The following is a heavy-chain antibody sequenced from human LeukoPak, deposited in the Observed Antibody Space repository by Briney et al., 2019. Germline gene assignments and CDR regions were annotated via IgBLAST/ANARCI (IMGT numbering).Heavy chain of an antibody. J-gene: IGHJ3*02. V-gene: IGHV4-39*07. CDR3: ARAFLGATTGAFDI. CDR1: GGSISSSSYY. Sequence: SETLSLTCTVSGGSISSSSYYWGWIRQPPGKGLEWIGSIYYSGSTYYNPSLKSRVTISVDTSKNQFSLKLSSVTAADTAVYYCARAFLGATTGAFDIWGQGTTVTVSS. D-gene: IGHD1-26*01. CDR2: IYYSGST.